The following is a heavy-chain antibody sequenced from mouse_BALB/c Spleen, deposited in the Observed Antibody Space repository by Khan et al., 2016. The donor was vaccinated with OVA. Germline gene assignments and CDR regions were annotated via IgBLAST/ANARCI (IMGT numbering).Heavy chain of an antibody. V-gene: IGHV1S132*01. CDR1: GYIFTSYW. D-gene: IGHD3-2*02. Sequence: QVQLQQSGAELVRPGASVKLSCKTSGYIFTSYWIHWVKQRSGQGLEWIARIYPGTNNTYHNENLKDRATLTADKSSSTAYMQLSSLKSEDSAVYFCTREEALYYFDYWGQGTTLTVSS. CDR2: IYPGTNNT. J-gene: IGHJ2*01. CDR3: TREEALYYFDY.